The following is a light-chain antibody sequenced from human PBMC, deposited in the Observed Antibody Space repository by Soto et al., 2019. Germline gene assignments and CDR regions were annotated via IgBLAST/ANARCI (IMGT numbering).Light chain of an antibody. Sequence: QSALTQPASVSGSPGQSITISCTGTSSDVGGYNYVSWYQQPPGKAPKLIIYAVSNRPSGVSNRFSGSKSGNTASLTITGLQADDEGDYYCSPFTTSSTYLVGPGTKLTVL. V-gene: IGLV2-14*01. CDR3: SPFTTSSTYL. CDR2: AVS. CDR1: SSDVGGYNY. J-gene: IGLJ1*01.